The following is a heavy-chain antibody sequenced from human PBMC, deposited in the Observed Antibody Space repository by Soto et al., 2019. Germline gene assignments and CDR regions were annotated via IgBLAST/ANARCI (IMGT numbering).Heavy chain of an antibody. V-gene: IGHV3-23*01. Sequence: EVQLLESGGGLVQPGGSLRLSCAASGFIFSSYSMYWVRQAPGKGPEGVSGISGNSASILYADSVKGRFTISRDNSKNTLYLQLNSLGADDTAVYYCAKKRRSGGNNWYFDSWGQGTLVTVSS. CDR1: GFIFSSYS. J-gene: IGHJ4*02. CDR2: ISGNSASI. CDR3: AKKRRSGGNNWYFDS. D-gene: IGHD4-4*01.